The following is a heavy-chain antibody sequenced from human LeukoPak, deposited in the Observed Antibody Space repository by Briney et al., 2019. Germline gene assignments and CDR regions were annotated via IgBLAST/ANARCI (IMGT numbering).Heavy chain of an antibody. D-gene: IGHD3-22*01. Sequence: PGGSLRLSCVASGFTFSRYSMNWVRQAPGKGLEWVSYISRSSTVIYYADSVKGRFTISRDNAKNSLYLQVNRLRDEDTAVYYCARDFDTSGYSFDYWGQGTLVTVSS. CDR1: GFTFSRYS. V-gene: IGHV3-48*02. CDR2: ISRSSTVI. J-gene: IGHJ4*02. CDR3: ARDFDTSGYSFDY.